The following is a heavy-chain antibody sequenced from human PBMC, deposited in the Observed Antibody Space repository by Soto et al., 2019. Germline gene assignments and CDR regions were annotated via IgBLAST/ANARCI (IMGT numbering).Heavy chain of an antibody. CDR1: GFTFSSYS. CDR3: ARDSDIAVVVAAILHAFDI. CDR2: ISSSSSYI. J-gene: IGHJ3*02. V-gene: IGHV3-21*01. D-gene: IGHD2-15*01. Sequence: EVQLVESGGGLVKPGGSLRLSCAASGFTFSSYSMNWVRQAPGKGLEWVSSISSSSSYIYYADSVKGRFTISRDNAKNSLYLQMNSLRAEDTAVYYCARDSDIAVVVAAILHAFDIWGQGTMVTVSS.